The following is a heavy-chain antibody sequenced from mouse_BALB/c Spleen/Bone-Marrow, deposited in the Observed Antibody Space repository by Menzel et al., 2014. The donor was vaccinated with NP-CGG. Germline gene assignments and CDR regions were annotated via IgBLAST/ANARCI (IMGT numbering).Heavy chain of an antibody. D-gene: IGHD2-1*01. Sequence: EVHLQQSAAEPVRSGASVKLSRTASGFNIKDYYMHWVKQRPEQGLEWIGWIDPENCDTEYAPKFQGKATMTADTSCNTAYLQLRSLTSEDTDVYYCNGNYYAMDYWGQGTSVTVSS. CDR1: GFNIKDYY. CDR3: NGNYYAMDY. V-gene: IGHV14-4*02. J-gene: IGHJ4*01. CDR2: IDPENCDT.